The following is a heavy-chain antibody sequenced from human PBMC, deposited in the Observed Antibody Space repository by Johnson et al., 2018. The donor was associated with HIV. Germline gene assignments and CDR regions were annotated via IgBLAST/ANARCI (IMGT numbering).Heavy chain of an antibody. CDR3: TPGLYWNDAFDI. Sequence: QVQLVESGGGVVQPGRSLRLSCAASGFTFSSSGMHWVRQAPGKGLEWVAVISYDGSNKHYADSVKGRCTISRDNSKNTLYLQMTGLKTEDTAVYYCTPGLYWNDAFDIWGQGTMVTVS. V-gene: IGHV3-30*03. CDR2: ISYDGSNK. D-gene: IGHD1-1*01. J-gene: IGHJ3*02. CDR1: GFTFSSSG.